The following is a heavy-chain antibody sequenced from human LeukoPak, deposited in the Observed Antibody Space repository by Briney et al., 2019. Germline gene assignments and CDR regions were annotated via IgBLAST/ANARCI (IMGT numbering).Heavy chain of an antibody. CDR3: ARARVPYAYYFDY. Sequence: PSGALSLTCTVSGGSISPYYWSWIRQTPGKGLEWIGYIYYSGSSNYNPSLKSRVTISVDTSKNQFSLKLTSVTPADTAVYYCARARVPYAYYFDYWGQGTLVTLSS. V-gene: IGHV4-59*01. J-gene: IGHJ4*02. D-gene: IGHD2-2*01. CDR1: GGSISPYY. CDR2: IYYSGSS.